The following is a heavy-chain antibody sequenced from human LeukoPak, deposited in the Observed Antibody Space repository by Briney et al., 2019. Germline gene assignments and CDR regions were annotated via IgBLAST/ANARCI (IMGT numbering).Heavy chain of an antibody. D-gene: IGHD3-10*01. J-gene: IGHJ4*02. CDR2: VYYTGST. Sequence: SETLSLTCTVSGDSSSFYYWSWIRQPPGKGLDWIGYVYYTGSTNYNPSLKSRVTISVDTSKNQFSLRLSSVTAADTAVYYCARHLTISGSYPFDSWGQGTLVTVSS. V-gene: IGHV4-59*08. CDR3: ARHLTISGSYPFDS. CDR1: GDSSSFYY.